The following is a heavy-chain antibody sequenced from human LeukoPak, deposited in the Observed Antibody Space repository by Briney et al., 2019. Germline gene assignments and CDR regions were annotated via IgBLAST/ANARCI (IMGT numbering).Heavy chain of an antibody. Sequence: SLRLSCAPSRVTFTGYATSGVGPARGQGRGWMGLITPILVTANYAQKFQGRVTITADESTSTAYMELSSLRSEDTAVYYCARIPSLQNSKTPDYYFDYWGQGTLVTVSS. CDR1: RVTFTGYA. V-gene: IGHV1-69*13. D-gene: IGHD1-14*01. CDR2: ITPILVTA. CDR3: ARIPSLQNSKTPDYYFDY. J-gene: IGHJ4*02.